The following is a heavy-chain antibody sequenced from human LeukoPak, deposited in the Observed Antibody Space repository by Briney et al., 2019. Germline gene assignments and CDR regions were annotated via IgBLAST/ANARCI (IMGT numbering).Heavy chain of an antibody. J-gene: IGHJ4*02. V-gene: IGHV3-30*18. CDR2: ISYERRNT. D-gene: IGHD1-26*01. CDR1: GFPFSTYA. CDR3: TKGPFQYSGSLGGAFDS. Sequence: PGRSLRLSCAASGFPFSTYAMHWVRQVPGKGLEWVAVISYERRNTYYADSVKGRFTISRDDSKNTLYLQMNSLTAEDTAVYYCTKGPFQYSGSLGGAFDSWGQGTLVTVSS.